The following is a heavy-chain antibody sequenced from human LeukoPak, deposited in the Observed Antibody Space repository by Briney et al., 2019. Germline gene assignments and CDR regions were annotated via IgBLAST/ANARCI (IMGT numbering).Heavy chain of an antibody. V-gene: IGHV4-34*01. D-gene: IGHD5-24*01. CDR2: INHSGGT. CDR1: GGSFSGYY. Sequence: SETLSLTCAVYGGSFSGYYWSWIRQPPGKGLEWIGEINHSGGTNYNPSLKSRVTISVDTSKNQFSLKLSSVTAADTAVYYCARGMGHIGSYFDYWGQGTLVTVSP. J-gene: IGHJ4*02. CDR3: ARGMGHIGSYFDY.